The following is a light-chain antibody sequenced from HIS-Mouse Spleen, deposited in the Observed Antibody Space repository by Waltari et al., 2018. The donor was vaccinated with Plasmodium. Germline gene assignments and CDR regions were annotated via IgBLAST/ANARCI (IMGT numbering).Light chain of an antibody. CDR2: EVS. V-gene: IGLV2-8*01. CDR1: SSDVGGYNY. CDR3: SSYAGSNNLV. J-gene: IGLJ2*01. Sequence: QSALTQPPSASGSPGQSVTISCTGTSSDVGGYNYVPRYQQHPGKAPKLMVYEVSKRPSGVPDRFAGSKSGNTASRTVAGLQAEDEADYYCSSYAGSNNLVFGGGTKLTVL.